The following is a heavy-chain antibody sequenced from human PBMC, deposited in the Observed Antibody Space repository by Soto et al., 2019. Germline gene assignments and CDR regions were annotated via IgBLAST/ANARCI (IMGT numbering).Heavy chain of an antibody. CDR1: GFTFSSYG. Sequence: GGSLRLSCAASGFTFSSYGMHWVRQAPGKGLEWVAVIWYDGSNKYYADSVKGRFTISRDNSKNTLYLQMNSLRAEDTAVYYCARGSEDFWSGYYRFDYWGKGTLVTVSS. D-gene: IGHD3-3*01. CDR3: ARGSEDFWSGYYRFDY. V-gene: IGHV3-33*01. J-gene: IGHJ4*02. CDR2: IWYDGSNK.